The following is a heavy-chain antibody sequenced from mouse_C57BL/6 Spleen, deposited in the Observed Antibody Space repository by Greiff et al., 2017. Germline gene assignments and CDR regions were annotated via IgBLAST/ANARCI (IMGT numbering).Heavy chain of an antibody. D-gene: IGHD2-1*01. Sequence: LQQSGAELVRPGASVKMSCKASGYTFTSYNMHWVKQIPRQGLEWIGAIYPGNGDTTYNQKLKGKATLTVDKSSSTAYMQLSSLTSEDSAVYFCARIYYGNFDYWGQGTTLTVSS. CDR2: IYPGNGDT. V-gene: IGHV1-12*01. J-gene: IGHJ2*01. CDR1: GYTFTSYN. CDR3: ARIYYGNFDY.